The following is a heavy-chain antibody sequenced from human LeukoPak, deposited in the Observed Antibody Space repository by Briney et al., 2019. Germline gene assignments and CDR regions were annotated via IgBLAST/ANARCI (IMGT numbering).Heavy chain of an antibody. CDR1: GGSISGYY. CDR3: TKIANGGLSDY. V-gene: IGHV4-59*01. CDR2: IHYSGNT. Sequence: SETLSLTCIVSGGSISGYYWAWIRQPPGKVLEWIGYIHYSGNTNYNPSLKSRVTMSVDTSKNQFSLILTSVTAADTVVYYCTKIANGGLSDYWGQGTLVTVSS. J-gene: IGHJ4*02. D-gene: IGHD2-8*01.